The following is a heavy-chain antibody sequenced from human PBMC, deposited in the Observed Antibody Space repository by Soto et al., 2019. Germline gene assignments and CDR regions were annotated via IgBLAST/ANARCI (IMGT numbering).Heavy chain of an antibody. Sequence: GESLKISCKGSGYSFTSYWISWVRQMPGKGLEWMGRIDPSDSYTNYSPSFQGHVTISADKSISTAYLQWSSLKASDTAMYYCARLGYCSGGSCYSEGLLHYYYGMDVWGQGTTVTVSS. CDR1: GYSFTSYW. J-gene: IGHJ6*02. CDR3: ARLGYCSGGSCYSEGLLHYYYGMDV. D-gene: IGHD2-15*01. V-gene: IGHV5-10-1*01. CDR2: IDPSDSYT.